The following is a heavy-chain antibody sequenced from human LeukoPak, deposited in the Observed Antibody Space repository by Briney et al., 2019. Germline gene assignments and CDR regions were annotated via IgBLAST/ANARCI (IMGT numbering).Heavy chain of an antibody. D-gene: IGHD4/OR15-4a*01. J-gene: IGHJ4*02. V-gene: IGHV3-53*01. CDR2: IYSDNT. CDR3: ARRAGAYSHPYDY. CDR1: GFTVSSNS. Sequence: GGSLRLSCTVSGFTVSSNSMSWVRQAPGKGLEWVSFIYSDNTHYPDFVKGRFTISRDNSKNTLYLQMNSLRAEDTAVYYCARRAGAYSHPYDYWGQGTLVTVSS.